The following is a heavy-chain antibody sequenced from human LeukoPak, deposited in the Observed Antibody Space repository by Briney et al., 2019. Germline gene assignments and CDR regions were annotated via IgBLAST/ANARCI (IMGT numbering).Heavy chain of an antibody. CDR1: GYTFTGYY. CDR3: ARDLYSGYDNGPYY. Sequence: ASVKVSCKASGYTFTGYYMHWVRQAPGQGLEWMGWINPNRGGTNYAQKFQGRVTMTRDTSISTAYMELSRLRSDDTAAYYCARDLYSGYDNGPYYWGQGTLVTVSS. J-gene: IGHJ4*02. CDR2: INPNRGGT. D-gene: IGHD5-12*01. V-gene: IGHV1-2*02.